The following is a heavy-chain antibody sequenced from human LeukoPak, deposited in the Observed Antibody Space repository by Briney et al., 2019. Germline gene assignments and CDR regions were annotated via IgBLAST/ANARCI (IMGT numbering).Heavy chain of an antibody. J-gene: IGHJ5*02. D-gene: IGHD4-17*01. CDR1: GYTFTSYY. V-gene: IGHV1-46*01. CDR3: ARGAYYGDIRNWFDP. CDR2: FNPSTDGT. Sequence: ASVKVSCKASGYTFTSYYIHWVRQAPGQGLEWMGIFNPSTDGTTYAQKFQGRVTMTRDTSTSTVYMELSSLRFEDTAVYYCARGAYYGDIRNWFDPWGQGTLVTVSS.